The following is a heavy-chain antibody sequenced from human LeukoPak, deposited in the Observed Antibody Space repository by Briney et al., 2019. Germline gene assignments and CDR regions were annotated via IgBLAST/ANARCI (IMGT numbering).Heavy chain of an antibody. V-gene: IGHV4-34*01. D-gene: IGHD5-18*01. Sequence: SDTLSLTCAVYGGSFRGYYWSWLRQPPGKGLEWIGEINHSVITNYNPSLKSRVTISVDSSKTQFALKLSSVTAADTAVYYCARSKVQLWLRGWFDPCGQGTLVTVSS. J-gene: IGHJ5*02. CDR1: GGSFRGYY. CDR3: ARSKVQLWLRGWFDP. CDR2: INHSVIT.